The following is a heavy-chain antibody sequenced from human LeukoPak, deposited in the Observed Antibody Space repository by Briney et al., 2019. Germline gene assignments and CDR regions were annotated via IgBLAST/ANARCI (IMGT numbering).Heavy chain of an antibody. Sequence: PGGSLRLSCAAPGFTFSSYGMHWVRQAPGKGLEWVAVISYDGSNKYYADSVKGRFTISRDNSKNTLYLQMNSLRAEDTAVYYCAKDSSGSPAVYGMDVWGQGTTVTVSS. V-gene: IGHV3-30*18. CDR2: ISYDGSNK. CDR1: GFTFSSYG. J-gene: IGHJ6*02. CDR3: AKDSSGSPAVYGMDV. D-gene: IGHD1-26*01.